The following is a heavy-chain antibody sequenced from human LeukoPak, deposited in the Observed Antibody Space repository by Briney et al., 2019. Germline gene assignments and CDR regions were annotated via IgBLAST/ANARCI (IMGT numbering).Heavy chain of an antibody. J-gene: IGHJ4*02. CDR3: ATFGLRWELTLFDY. D-gene: IGHD1-26*01. CDR2: FDPEDGET. Sequence: ASVKLSCKVSGYTLTELSMHWVRQAPGKGLEWMGGFDPEDGETIYAQKFQGRVTMTEDTSTDTAYMELSSLRSEDTAVYYCATFGLRWELTLFDYWGQGTLVTVSS. V-gene: IGHV1-24*01. CDR1: GYTLTELS.